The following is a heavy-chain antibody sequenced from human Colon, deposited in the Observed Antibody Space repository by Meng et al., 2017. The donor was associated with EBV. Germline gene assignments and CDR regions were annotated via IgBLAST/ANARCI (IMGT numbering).Heavy chain of an antibody. CDR1: GTSFTYYG. J-gene: IGHJ4*02. V-gene: IGHV1-18*01. Sequence: QRGQCGGVVKKHGVSVKGCCMSSGTSFTYYGRTGVRQARGQGLEWMGWIHSYNGDTNYAKTLQGSVIMTPDTSTSASYMELRSLRSDDTAVYYCARVEVGITSGDYWGQGTLVTVSS. D-gene: IGHD1-26*01. CDR2: IHSYNGDT. CDR3: ARVEVGITSGDY.